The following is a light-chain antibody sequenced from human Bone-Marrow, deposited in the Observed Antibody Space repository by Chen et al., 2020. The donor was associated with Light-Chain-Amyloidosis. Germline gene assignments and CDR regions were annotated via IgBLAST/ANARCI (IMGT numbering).Light chain of an antibody. V-gene: IGLV3-21*02. CDR2: DDS. Sequence: SYVLTPPSSVSVATGETATIDCGGNNIGTTSVHWYQQTPGQAPLLVVYDDSARPSGIPERLSVSNSGNTATLTLSRVEAGDEADYYCQVWDRSSDRPVFGGGTKLTVL. CDR3: QVWDRSSDRPV. J-gene: IGLJ3*02. CDR1: NIGTTS.